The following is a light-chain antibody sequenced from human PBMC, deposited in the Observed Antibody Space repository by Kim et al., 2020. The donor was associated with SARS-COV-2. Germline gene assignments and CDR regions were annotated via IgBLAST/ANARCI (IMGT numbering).Light chain of an antibody. CDR2: GAS. V-gene: IGKV3-15*01. CDR1: QSVSSN. J-gene: IGKJ4*01. CDR3: QQYNNWLLLT. Sequence: VSPGERATLSCRASQSVSSNLAWYQQKPGQAPRLLIYGASTRATGIPARFSGSGSGTEFTLTISSLQSEDFAVYYCQQYNNWLLLTFGGGTKLEI.